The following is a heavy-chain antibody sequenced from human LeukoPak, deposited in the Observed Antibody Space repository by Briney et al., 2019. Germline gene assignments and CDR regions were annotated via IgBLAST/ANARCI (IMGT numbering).Heavy chain of an antibody. Sequence: ASVKVSCKASGYTLTSYGINWMRQAPGQGLEWMGWISTQSGNTNYAQKVQGRLTLTTDRSTNTAYMELRSLRSDDTAVYYCARDTAHYGTSGYPDYWGQGTLVTVSS. CDR1: GYTLTSYG. CDR2: ISTQSGNT. D-gene: IGHD3-22*01. V-gene: IGHV1-18*01. J-gene: IGHJ4*02. CDR3: ARDTAHYGTSGYPDY.